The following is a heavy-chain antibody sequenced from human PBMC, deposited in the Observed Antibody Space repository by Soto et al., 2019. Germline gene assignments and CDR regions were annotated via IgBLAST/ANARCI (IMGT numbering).Heavy chain of an antibody. CDR3: ARVYCSGGSCYEFDY. Sequence: QVQLQESGPGLVKPSQTLSLTCTVSGGSISSGGYYWSWIRQHPGKGLEWIGYIYYSGSTYYNPSLKGRVTISVDTSKNQFSLKLRSVTAADTAVYYCARVYCSGGSCYEFDYWGQGTLVTVSS. J-gene: IGHJ4*02. V-gene: IGHV4-31*03. D-gene: IGHD2-15*01. CDR1: GGSISSGGYY. CDR2: IYYSGST.